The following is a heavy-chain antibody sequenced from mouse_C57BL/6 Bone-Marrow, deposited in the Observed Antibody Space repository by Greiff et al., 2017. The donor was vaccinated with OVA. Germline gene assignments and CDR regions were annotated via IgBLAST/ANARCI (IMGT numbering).Heavy chain of an antibody. Sequence: VQLQQSGPELVKPGASVKISCKASGYTFTDYYMNWVKQSHGKSLEWIGDINPNNGGTSYNQKFKGKATLTVDKSSSTAYMELRSLTSEDSAVYYCARSGYYGNPYYFDCWGQGTTLTVSS. J-gene: IGHJ2*01. D-gene: IGHD2-1*01. V-gene: IGHV1-26*01. CDR1: GYTFTDYY. CDR3: ARSGYYGNPYYFDC. CDR2: INPNNGGT.